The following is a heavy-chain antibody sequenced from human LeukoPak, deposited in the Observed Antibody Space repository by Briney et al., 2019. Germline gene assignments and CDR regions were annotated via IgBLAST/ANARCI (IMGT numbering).Heavy chain of an antibody. J-gene: IGHJ4*02. CDR1: GGSVCSDSVY. Sequence: SETLSLTCTVSGGSVCSDSVYWGWIRQPPGKGLEWLATIYYTGSTYYFPSLKSRVTISADMSKNEFSLRLRSVSAADTAVYYCARLCSGGDCYFDYWGQGTLVTVSS. CDR3: ARLCSGGDCYFDY. CDR2: IYYTGST. D-gene: IGHD2-21*02. V-gene: IGHV4-39*01.